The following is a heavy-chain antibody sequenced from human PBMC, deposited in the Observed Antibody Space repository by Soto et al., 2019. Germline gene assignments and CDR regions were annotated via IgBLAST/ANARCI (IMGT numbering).Heavy chain of an antibody. CDR2: IIPIFGTA. D-gene: IGHD6-13*01. CDR3: AREPLSIAAARYYYYGMDV. CDR1: GGTFSSYA. Sequence: ASVKVSCKASGGTFSSYAISWVRQAPGQGLEWMGGIIPIFGTANYAQKFQGRVTITADESTSTAYMELSGLRSEDTAVYYCAREPLSIAAARYYYYGMDVWGQGTTVTVYS. V-gene: IGHV1-69*13. J-gene: IGHJ6*02.